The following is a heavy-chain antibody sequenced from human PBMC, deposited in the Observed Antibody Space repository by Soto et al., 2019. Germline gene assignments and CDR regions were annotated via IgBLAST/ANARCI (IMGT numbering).Heavy chain of an antibody. D-gene: IGHD6-6*01. CDR2: IYHSGST. CDR1: GGSISSGGYS. J-gene: IGHJ3*02. V-gene: IGHV4-30-2*01. Sequence: SETLSLTCAASGGSISSGGYSWSWIRQPPGKGLEWIGYIYHSGSTYYNPSLKSRVTISVDRSKNQFSLKLSSVTAADTAVYYCARARYSSYRPGYAFDISGQATMVTVS. CDR3: ARARYSSYRPGYAFDI.